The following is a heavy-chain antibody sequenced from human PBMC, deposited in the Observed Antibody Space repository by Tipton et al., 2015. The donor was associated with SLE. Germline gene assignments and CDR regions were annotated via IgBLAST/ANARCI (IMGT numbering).Heavy chain of an antibody. CDR1: GFTFSSYA. CDR2: ISGSGGST. V-gene: IGHV3-23*01. D-gene: IGHD3-22*01. Sequence: SLRLSCAASGFTFSSYAMSWVRQAPGKGLEWVSAISGSGGSTYYADSVKGRFTISRDNSKNTLYLQMNSLRAEDTAVYYCAKSPGTMIVVVITYYFDYWGQGTLVTVSS. CDR3: AKSPGTMIVVVITYYFDY. J-gene: IGHJ4*02.